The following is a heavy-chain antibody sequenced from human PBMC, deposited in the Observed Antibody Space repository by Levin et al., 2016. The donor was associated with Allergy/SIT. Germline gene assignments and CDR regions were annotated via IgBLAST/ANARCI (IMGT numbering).Heavy chain of an antibody. D-gene: IGHD3-10*01. CDR3: AREGVWFGDANYYYYYGMDV. J-gene: IGHJ6*02. CDR2: INPSGGST. Sequence: WVRQAPGQGLEWMGIINPSGGSTSYAQKFQGRVTMTRDTSTSTVYMELSSLRSEDTAVYYCAREGVWFGDANYYYYYGMDVWGQGTTVTVSS. V-gene: IGHV1-46*01.